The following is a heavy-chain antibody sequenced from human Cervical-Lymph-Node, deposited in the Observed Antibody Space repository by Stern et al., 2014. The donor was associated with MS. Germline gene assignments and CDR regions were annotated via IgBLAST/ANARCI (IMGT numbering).Heavy chain of an antibody. CDR3: ARSLSGTLDH. V-gene: IGHV4-4*02. D-gene: IGHD6-13*01. Sequence: VQLVESGPGLVKPSGTLSLTCAVSGGSISRGYWWNWVRQPPGKGLEWIGEIYQSGSTNYNPSLKSRLTISVDKSKNQFSLNLTSLTAADTAVYYCARSLSGTLDHWGQGTLVAVSS. J-gene: IGHJ4*02. CDR1: GGSISRGYW. CDR2: IYQSGST.